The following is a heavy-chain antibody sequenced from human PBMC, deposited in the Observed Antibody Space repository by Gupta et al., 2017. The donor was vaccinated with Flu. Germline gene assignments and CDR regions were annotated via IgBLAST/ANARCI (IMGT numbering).Heavy chain of an antibody. Sequence: QLQLQESGPGLLKPSETLSITCTFSGASTSGGTYYWGWIRHPPGKGLEWIGSFYHSEKYFYNPSLKSRVTISGDTSRKQFYLKLSAVIAADTAVYYCVRAPHSWGQGLLVTVSS. V-gene: IGHV4-39*01. CDR3: VRAPHS. J-gene: IGHJ4*02. CDR2: FYHSEKY. CDR1: GASTSGGTYY.